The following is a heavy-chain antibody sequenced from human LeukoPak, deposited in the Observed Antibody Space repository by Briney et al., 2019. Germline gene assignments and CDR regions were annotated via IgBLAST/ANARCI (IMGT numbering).Heavy chain of an antibody. D-gene: IGHD4-17*01. V-gene: IGHV5-51*01. Sequence: GESLKISCKGSGYSFTTYWNGWVRQMPGKGLDWMGIIYPSDSDTKYSPSFQGQVTISADKSINTAYLQWTSLKASDTAMYYCAKLRCPKGDRSSVDFWGQGTLVTVSS. CDR2: IYPSDSDT. CDR3: AKLRCPKGDRSSVDF. CDR1: GYSFTTYW. J-gene: IGHJ4*02.